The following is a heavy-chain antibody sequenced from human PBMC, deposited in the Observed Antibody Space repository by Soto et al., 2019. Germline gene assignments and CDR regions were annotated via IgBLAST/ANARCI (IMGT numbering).Heavy chain of an antibody. Sequence: PGGSLRLSCAASGFAFSTYAMTWVRQAPGKGLEWVSCISNSGGSTYYADSVRGRFTISRDNSKNTLYLQMNSLRAEDTAVYYCARDLVYDSSGYDYWGQGTLVTVSS. V-gene: IGHV3-23*01. CDR2: ISNSGGST. CDR1: GFAFSTYA. D-gene: IGHD3-22*01. J-gene: IGHJ4*02. CDR3: ARDLVYDSSGYDY.